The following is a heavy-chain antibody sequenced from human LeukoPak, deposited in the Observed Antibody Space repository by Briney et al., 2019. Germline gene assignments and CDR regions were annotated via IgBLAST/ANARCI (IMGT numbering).Heavy chain of an antibody. CDR1: GFSYSTFV. J-gene: IGHJ4*02. CDR3: AKDDPVLEY. Sequence: GGSLRLSCAASGFSYSTFVMHWVRQTPGKGLEWVSHISKDESNTYYADSVKGRFTISRDSSKNTLFLQMNSLRVEDTAVYYCAKDDPVLEYWGQGTLVTVSS. V-gene: IGHV3-30*18. CDR2: ISKDESNT.